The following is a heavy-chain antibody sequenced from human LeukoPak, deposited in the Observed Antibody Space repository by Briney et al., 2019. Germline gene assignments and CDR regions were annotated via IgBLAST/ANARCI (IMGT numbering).Heavy chain of an antibody. CDR3: ARKSASGNYPLDY. Sequence: PGTSLRLSCAASGFPFSDYGMYWVRQAPGKGLEWVSVMSADSATTFYADSVKGRFTISRDNAKNTVFLQMSSLRAEDTALYYCARKSASGNYPLDYWGQGTLVTVSS. D-gene: IGHD3-10*01. CDR2: MSADSATT. CDR1: GFPFSDYG. J-gene: IGHJ4*02. V-gene: IGHV3-23*01.